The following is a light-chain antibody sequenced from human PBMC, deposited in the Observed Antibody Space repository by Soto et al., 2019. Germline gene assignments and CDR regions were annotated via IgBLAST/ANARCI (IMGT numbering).Light chain of an antibody. V-gene: IGLV1-40*01. CDR2: CNS. J-gene: IGLJ2*01. Sequence: QSVLTQPPSVSGAPGQRVTISCTGSSSNIGAGYDVHWYQQLPGTAPKLLIYCNSNRPSGVPDRFSGSKSGTSASLAITGLQAEDEADYYCPSYDISLSGSVVFGGGTKLTVL. CDR1: SSNIGAGYD. CDR3: PSYDISLSGSVV.